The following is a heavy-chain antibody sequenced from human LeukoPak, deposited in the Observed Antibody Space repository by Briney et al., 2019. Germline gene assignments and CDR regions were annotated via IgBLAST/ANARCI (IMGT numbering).Heavy chain of an antibody. CDR3: ARARRDGYNLQFDY. V-gene: IGHV1-8*01. Sequence: ASVKVSCKASGYTFTSYDINWVRQATGQGLEWMGWMNPNSGNTGYAQKFQGRVTMTRDTSTSTVYMELSSLRSEDTAVYYCARARRDGYNLQFDYWGQGTLVTVSS. CDR1: GYTFTSYD. CDR2: MNPNSGNT. D-gene: IGHD5-24*01. J-gene: IGHJ4*02.